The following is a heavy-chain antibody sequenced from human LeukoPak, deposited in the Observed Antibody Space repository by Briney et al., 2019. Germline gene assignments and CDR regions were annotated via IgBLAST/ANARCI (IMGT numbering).Heavy chain of an antibody. D-gene: IGHD3-22*01. Sequence: GASVKVSCKASGYTFTGYYMHWVRQAPGQGLEWMGWINPNSGGTNYAQKFQGRVTMTRDTSISTAYMELSRLRSDDTAVYYCAREYYYDSSGYPSGYYFDYWGQGTLVTVSS. CDR2: INPNSGGT. J-gene: IGHJ4*02. CDR3: AREYYYDSSGYPSGYYFDY. CDR1: GYTFTGYY. V-gene: IGHV1-2*02.